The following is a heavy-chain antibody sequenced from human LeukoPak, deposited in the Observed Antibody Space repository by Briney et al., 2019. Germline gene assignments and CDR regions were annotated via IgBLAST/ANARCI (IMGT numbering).Heavy chain of an antibody. CDR3: ARVEGGTYDAFDI. D-gene: IGHD1-1*01. CDR2: INPNSGGT. J-gene: IGHJ3*02. CDR1: GYTFTGYY. Sequence: ASVKVSCKASGYTFTGYYMHWVRQVPGQGLEWVGWINPNSGGTNYAQKFQGRVTMTRDTSISTAYMELSRLRSDDTAVYYCARVEGGTYDAFDIWGQGTMVTVSS. V-gene: IGHV1-2*02.